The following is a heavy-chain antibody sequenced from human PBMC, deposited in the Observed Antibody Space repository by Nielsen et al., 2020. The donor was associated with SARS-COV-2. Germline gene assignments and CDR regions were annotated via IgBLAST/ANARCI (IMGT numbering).Heavy chain of an antibody. Sequence: ASVKVSCKASGYTFTSYFVHWVRQAPGQGLEWMGLINPNGGSTSSAQKFQGRVTMTRDTSTSTVYMEVSSLRSEDTAVYYCARDARERYNYYHFDYWGQGTLVTVSS. CDR2: INPNGGST. CDR1: GYTFTSYF. V-gene: IGHV1-46*01. CDR3: ARDARERYNYYHFDY. J-gene: IGHJ4*02. D-gene: IGHD5-18*01.